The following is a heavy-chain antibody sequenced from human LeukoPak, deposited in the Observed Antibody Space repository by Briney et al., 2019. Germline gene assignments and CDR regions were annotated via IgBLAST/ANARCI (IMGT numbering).Heavy chain of an antibody. V-gene: IGHV4-59*01. Sequence: PSETLSLTCTVSGGSISTYYWTWIRQPPGKGLEWIGYIYYSGSTNYNPSLQSRVTISIDTSKNQFSLKLSSVTAADTAIYYCARGVSVLDDSRGYYYPPLDYWGQGTLVTVSS. D-gene: IGHD3-22*01. CDR2: IYYSGST. CDR3: ARGVSVLDDSRGYYYPPLDY. J-gene: IGHJ4*02. CDR1: GGSISTYY.